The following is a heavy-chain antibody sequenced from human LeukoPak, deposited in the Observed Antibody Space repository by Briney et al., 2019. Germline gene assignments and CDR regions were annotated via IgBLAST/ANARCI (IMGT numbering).Heavy chain of an antibody. D-gene: IGHD1-26*01. V-gene: IGHV1-18*01. CDR3: ARGGFIVGAGDYFDY. J-gene: IGHJ4*02. CDR1: GYTFTTYG. CDR2: ISAYNGNT. Sequence: GASVKVSCKASGYTFTTYGIFWVRQAPGQGLEWMGWISAYNGNTNYAQKLQGRVSMTTDTSTSTAYMELRSLRSDDTAVYYCARGGFIVGAGDYFDYWGQGTLVTVSS.